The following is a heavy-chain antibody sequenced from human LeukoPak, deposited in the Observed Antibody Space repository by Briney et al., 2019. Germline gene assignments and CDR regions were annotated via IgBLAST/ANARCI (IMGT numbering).Heavy chain of an antibody. J-gene: IGHJ4*02. D-gene: IGHD3-22*01. CDR2: IYSGGST. CDR1: GFTVSSNY. Sequence: GGSLRLSCAASGFTVSSNYMSWVRQAPGKGLEWVSVIYSGGSTYYADSVKGRFTISRDNSKNTLYLQMNSLRAEDTAVYYCARGGRPHYYDSSGYPYFDYWGQGTLVTVSS. V-gene: IGHV3-66*01. CDR3: ARGGRPHYYDSSGYPYFDY.